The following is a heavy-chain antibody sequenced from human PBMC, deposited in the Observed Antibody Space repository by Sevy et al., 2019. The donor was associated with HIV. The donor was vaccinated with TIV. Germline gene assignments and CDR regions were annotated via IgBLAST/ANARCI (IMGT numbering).Heavy chain of an antibody. CDR1: GYSFTTYA. CDR2: ISPFHGNT. CDR3: ARVFGGRLYNGRFDP. D-gene: IGHD3-16*01. Sequence: ASVKVSCKASGYSFTTYAITWVRQAPGQGLEWMGWISPFHGNTNYAQKLQGRVSMTTDTSTSTAYMELMSLRSDDTAVYYCARVFGGRLYNGRFDPWGQGTLVTVSS. J-gene: IGHJ5*02. V-gene: IGHV1-18*01.